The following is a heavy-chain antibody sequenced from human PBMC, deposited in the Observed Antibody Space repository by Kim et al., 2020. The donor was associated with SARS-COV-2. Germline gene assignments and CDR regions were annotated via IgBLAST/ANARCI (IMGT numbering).Heavy chain of an antibody. CDR3: ARGRNRWTYYYDSSGS. V-gene: IGHV4-34*01. CDR1: GGSFSGYY. D-gene: IGHD3-22*01. Sequence: SETLSLTCAVYGGSFSGYYWSWIRQPPGKGLEWIGEINHSGSTNYNPSLKSRVTISVDTSKNQFSLKLSSVTAADTAVYYCARGRNRWTYYYDSSGSWGQGTLVTVSS. J-gene: IGHJ5*02. CDR2: INHSGST.